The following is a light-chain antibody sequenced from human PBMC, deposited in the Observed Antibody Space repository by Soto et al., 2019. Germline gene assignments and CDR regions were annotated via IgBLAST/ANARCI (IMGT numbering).Light chain of an antibody. V-gene: IGKV3-20*01. CDR2: GAS. CDR1: QSISSSY. Sequence: EIVLTQSPGTVSLSPGERATLSCRASQSISSSYLAWYQQKPGQAPRLLIHGASRRATGITDRFSGSESGTDFTLTISRLEPEDFGVYYCLQYGTSPLAFGGGTKVEIK. J-gene: IGKJ4*01. CDR3: LQYGTSPLA.